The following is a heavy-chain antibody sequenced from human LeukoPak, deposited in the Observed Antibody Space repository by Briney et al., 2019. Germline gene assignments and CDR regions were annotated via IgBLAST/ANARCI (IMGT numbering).Heavy chain of an antibody. CDR3: ATRSFGVVIASFDY. D-gene: IGHD3-3*01. CDR1: GFTFSSYA. J-gene: IGHJ4*02. CDR2: ISGSGGST. Sequence: GGSLRLSCAASGFTFSSYAMSWVRQAPGKELEWVSAISGSGGSTYYADSVKGRFTISRDNSKNTLYLQMNSLRAEDTAVYYCATRSFGVVIASFDYWGQGTLVTVSS. V-gene: IGHV3-23*01.